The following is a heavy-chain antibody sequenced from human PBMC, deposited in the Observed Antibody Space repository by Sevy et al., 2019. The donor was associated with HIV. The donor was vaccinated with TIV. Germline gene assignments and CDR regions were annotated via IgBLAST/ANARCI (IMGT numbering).Heavy chain of an antibody. CDR2: ISSSGSTI. CDR1: GFTFSSYE. D-gene: IGHD5-18*01. J-gene: IGHJ3*02. CDR3: ARVVYVDTSMVSAFDI. V-gene: IGHV3-48*03. Sequence: GGSLRLSCAASGFTFSSYEMNWVRQAPWKGLEWVSYISSSGSTIYYADSVKGRFTISRDNAKNSLYLQMNSLRAEDTAIYYCARVVYVDTSMVSAFDIWGQGTMVTVSS.